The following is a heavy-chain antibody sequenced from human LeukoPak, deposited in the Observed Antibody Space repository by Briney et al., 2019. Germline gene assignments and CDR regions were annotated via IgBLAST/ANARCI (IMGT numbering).Heavy chain of an antibody. Sequence: GGSLRLACAATGFTFSSYNMNWVRQAPGKGLEWVTCISASSSFIYYADSVKGRITISRDNAKNSLYLQLNSLRAEDTAVYYCVRDFQEGDRLWFQEPNWGKIGIWGQGTMVTVSS. CDR3: VRDFQEGDRLWFQEPNWGKIGI. CDR2: ISASSSFI. CDR1: GFTFSSYN. D-gene: IGHD7-27*01. V-gene: IGHV3-21*01. J-gene: IGHJ3*02.